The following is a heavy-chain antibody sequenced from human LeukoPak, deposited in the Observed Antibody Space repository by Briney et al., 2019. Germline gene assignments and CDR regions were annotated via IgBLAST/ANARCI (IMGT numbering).Heavy chain of an antibody. CDR2: INPNSGGT. V-gene: IGHV1-2*02. D-gene: IGHD2-15*01. J-gene: IGHJ4*02. CDR3: ARREGDIVVVVAAYFDY. Sequence: ASVTVSCKASGYTFTGYYMHWVRQAPGQGLEGMGWINPNSGGTNYAQKFQGRVTMTRDTSISTAYMELSRLRSDDTAVYYCARREGDIVVVVAAYFDYWGQGTLVTVSS. CDR1: GYTFTGYY.